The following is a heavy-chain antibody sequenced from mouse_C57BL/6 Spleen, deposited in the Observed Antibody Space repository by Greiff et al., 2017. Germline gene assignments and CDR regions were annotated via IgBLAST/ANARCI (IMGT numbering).Heavy chain of an antibody. CDR3: TRDNYYDKGFAY. Sequence: EVQLVESGEGLVKPGGSLKLSCAASGFTFSSYAMSWVRQTPEKRLEWVAYISSGGDYIYYADTVKGRFTISRDNARNTLYLQMSSLKSEDTAMYYCTRDNYYDKGFAYWGQGTLVTVSA. CDR1: GFTFSSYA. CDR2: ISSGGDYI. J-gene: IGHJ3*01. V-gene: IGHV5-9-1*02. D-gene: IGHD2-4*01.